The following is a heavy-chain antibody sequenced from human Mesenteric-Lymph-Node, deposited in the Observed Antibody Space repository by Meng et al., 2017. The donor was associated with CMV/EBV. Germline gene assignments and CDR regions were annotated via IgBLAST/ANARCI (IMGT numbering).Heavy chain of an antibody. Sequence: ASVKVSCKASGGTFSSYAISWVRQAPGQGLEWMAWISASSGNTNFAQNFRGRVTLTTDTSTSTAYMDLRGLRSDDTAMYYCATDSRSSHSGSYYYFDYWGQGTLVTVSS. CDR3: ATDSRSSHSGSYYYFDY. CDR2: ISASSGNT. J-gene: IGHJ4*02. CDR1: GGTFSSYA. D-gene: IGHD1-26*01. V-gene: IGHV1-18*01.